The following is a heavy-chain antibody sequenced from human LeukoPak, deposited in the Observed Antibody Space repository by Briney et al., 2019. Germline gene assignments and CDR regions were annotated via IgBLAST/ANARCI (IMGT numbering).Heavy chain of an antibody. CDR2: IYYTGST. D-gene: IGHD2-2*01. CDR3: ARDQVASANNWFDP. V-gene: IGHV4-39*07. J-gene: IGHJ5*02. Sequence: SETLSLTCTVSGGSISSSSYYWGWIRQPPGKGLEWIGSIYYTGSTYYNPSLKSRVTISVDTSKNQFSLNLRFVTAADTALYYCARDQVASANNWFDPWGQGTLVTVSS. CDR1: GGSISSSSYY.